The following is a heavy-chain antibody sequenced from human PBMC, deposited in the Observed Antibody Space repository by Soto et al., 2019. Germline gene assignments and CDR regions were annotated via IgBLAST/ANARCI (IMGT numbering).Heavy chain of an antibody. CDR2: IYYSGRT. CDR1: GKSLSSSSYY. D-gene: IGHD2-21*02. Sequence: YATLSRTCFVSGKSLSSSSYYWGWIRQHPGKGLEWIGSIYYSGRTYYNPSFKSRVTISIDTSKNQFSLKLSSVTATDTAVYYCARQPTTVVTQAYFDHWGQGALVTVSS. V-gene: IGHV4-39*01. J-gene: IGHJ4*02. CDR3: ARQPTTVVTQAYFDH.